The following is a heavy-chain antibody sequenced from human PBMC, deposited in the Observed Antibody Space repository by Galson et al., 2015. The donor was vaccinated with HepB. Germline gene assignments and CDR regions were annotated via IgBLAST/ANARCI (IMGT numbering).Heavy chain of an antibody. CDR1: GYTFTGYY. J-gene: IGHJ5*02. Sequence: SVKVSCKASGYTFTGYYMHWVRQAPGQGLEWMGWINPNSGGTNYAQKFQGWVTMTRDTSISTAYMELSRLRSDDTAVYYCARDLGPGYSYGRGWFDPWGQGTLVTVSS. CDR3: ARDLGPGYSYGRGWFDP. D-gene: IGHD5-18*01. V-gene: IGHV1-2*04. CDR2: INPNSGGT.